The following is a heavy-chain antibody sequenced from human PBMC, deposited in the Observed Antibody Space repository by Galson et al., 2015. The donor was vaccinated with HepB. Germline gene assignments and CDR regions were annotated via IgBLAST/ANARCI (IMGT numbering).Heavy chain of an antibody. CDR3: TRDFGPNGYKDAFDI. CDR2: IRSKAYGGTT. Sequence: SLRLSCAASGFTFGDYAMSWFRQAPGKGLEWVGFIRSKAYGGTTEYAASVKGRFTISRDDSKSIAYLQMNSLKTEDTAVYYCTRDFGPNGYKDAFDIWGQGTMVTVSS. V-gene: IGHV3-49*03. J-gene: IGHJ3*02. CDR1: GFTFGDYA. D-gene: IGHD5-24*01.